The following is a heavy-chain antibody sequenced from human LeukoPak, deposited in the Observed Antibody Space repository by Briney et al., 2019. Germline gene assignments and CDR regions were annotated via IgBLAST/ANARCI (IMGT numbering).Heavy chain of an antibody. D-gene: IGHD3-22*01. V-gene: IGHV5-51*01. CDR3: ARPGYYDSQRPDAFDI. CDR1: GYSFTSYW. Sequence: PGESLKISCKGSGYSFTSYWIGWVRQMPGKGLEWMGIIYPGDSDTRYSPSFQGQVTISADKSISTAYLQWSSLKASDTAMYYCARPGYYDSQRPDAFDIWGQGTMVTVSS. CDR2: IYPGDSDT. J-gene: IGHJ3*02.